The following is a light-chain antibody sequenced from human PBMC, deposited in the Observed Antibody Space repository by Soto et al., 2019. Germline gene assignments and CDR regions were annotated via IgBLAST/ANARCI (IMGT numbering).Light chain of an antibody. CDR1: SYNIGKNL. Sequence: QSVLTQPPSASGTPVQRVTISCSGGSYNIGKNLVYWYQQRPGTAPKLLLFKSNARPPGVPDRFSGSNSGSSASLAISGLRSEDEAGYFCAACDDSLSAWVFGGGTQLTVL. CDR2: KSN. V-gene: IGLV1-47*01. CDR3: AACDDSLSAWV. J-gene: IGLJ3*02.